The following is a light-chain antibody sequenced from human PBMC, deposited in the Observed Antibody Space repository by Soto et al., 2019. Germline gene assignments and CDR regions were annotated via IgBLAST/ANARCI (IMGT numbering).Light chain of an antibody. CDR3: QSYDTSLSGDV. CDR1: SSNIGAGYD. V-gene: IGLV1-40*01. J-gene: IGLJ1*01. CDR2: GDF. Sequence: QAVVTQPPSVSGAPGQRVTISCTGSSSNIGAGYDVHWYQQLPGTAPKLLIYGDFNRPSGVPDRFSGSKSGTSASLAITGLQAEDEADYHCQSYDTSLSGDVFGTGTKLTVL.